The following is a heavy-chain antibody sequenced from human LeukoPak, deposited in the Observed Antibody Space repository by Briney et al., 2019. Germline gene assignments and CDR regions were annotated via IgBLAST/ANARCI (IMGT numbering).Heavy chain of an antibody. CDR1: GFTLSSYS. CDR2: ISYNGGRT. D-gene: IGHD6-25*01. CDR3: ARVGGQNAFDL. V-gene: IGHV3-64*01. Sequence: PGGSLRLSCAASGFTLSSYSIHWVRQAPGKGLEYVSAISYNGGRTYYANSVKGRFTISRDNSKNTLYLQMGSLRAEDMAVYYCARVGGQNAFDLWGQGTMVTVSS. J-gene: IGHJ3*01.